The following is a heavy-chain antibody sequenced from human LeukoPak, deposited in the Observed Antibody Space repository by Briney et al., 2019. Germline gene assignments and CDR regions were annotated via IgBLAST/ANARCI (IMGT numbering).Heavy chain of an antibody. CDR2: MNPNSGNT. Sequence: ASVKVSCKASGYTFTGYDINWVRQATGQGLEWMGWMNPNSGNTGYAQKFQGRVTMTRNTSISTAYMELSSLRSEDTAVYYCARGTYVLRFLEWLLPHNWFDPWGQGTLVTVSS. V-gene: IGHV1-8*01. J-gene: IGHJ5*02. D-gene: IGHD3-3*01. CDR1: GYTFTGYD. CDR3: ARGTYVLRFLEWLLPHNWFDP.